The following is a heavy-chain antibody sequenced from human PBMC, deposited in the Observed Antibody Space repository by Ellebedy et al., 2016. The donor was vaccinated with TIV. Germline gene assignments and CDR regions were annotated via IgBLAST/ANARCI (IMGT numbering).Heavy chain of an antibody. D-gene: IGHD6-19*01. CDR1: GDFITNNY. Sequence: GSLRLXXSVSGDFITNNYWSWIRQYPGKGLEWIGNIAYSGATKYNPSLKSRVTISADMSTTQFSLRLTSVTAADTAVYYCAREAVAAAKDAYDMWGQGKRVTVS. CDR3: AREAVAAAKDAYDM. V-gene: IGHV4-59*01. CDR2: IAYSGAT. J-gene: IGHJ3*02.